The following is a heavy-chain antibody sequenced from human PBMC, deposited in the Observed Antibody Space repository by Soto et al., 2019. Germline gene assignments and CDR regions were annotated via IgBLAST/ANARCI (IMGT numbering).Heavy chain of an antibody. CDR2: IYYSGST. Sequence: SETLSLTCTVSGGSISSGGYYWSWIRQHPGKGLEWIGYIYYSGSTYYNPSLKSRVTISVDTSKNQFSLKLSSVTAADTAVYYCARGDSDYPIDYWGQGTLVTVYS. J-gene: IGHJ4*02. CDR3: ARGDSDYPIDY. CDR1: GGSISSGGYY. V-gene: IGHV4-31*03. D-gene: IGHD4-4*01.